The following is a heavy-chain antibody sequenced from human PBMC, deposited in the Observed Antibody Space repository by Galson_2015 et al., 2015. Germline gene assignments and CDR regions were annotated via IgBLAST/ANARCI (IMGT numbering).Heavy chain of an antibody. J-gene: IGHJ6*02. V-gene: IGHV1-2*04. D-gene: IGHD1-26*01. CDR1: GYTFTGYY. CDR2: INPNSGGT. CDR3: AREGGGSYYASDGMDV. Sequence: SVKVSCKASGYTFTGYYMHWVRQAPGQGLEWMGWINPNSGGTNYAQKFQGWVTMTRDTSISTAYMELSRLRSDDTAVYYCAREGGGSYYASDGMDVWGQGTTVTVSS.